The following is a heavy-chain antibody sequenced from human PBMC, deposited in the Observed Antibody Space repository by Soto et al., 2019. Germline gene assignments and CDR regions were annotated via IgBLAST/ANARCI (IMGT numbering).Heavy chain of an antibody. CDR1: GGSFSGYY. CDR2: INHSGST. J-gene: IGHJ5*02. V-gene: IGHV4-34*01. D-gene: IGHD3-16*02. CDR3: ARGNYDYVWGSYRYGNWFDP. Sequence: QVQLQQWGAGLLKPSETLSLTCAVYGGSFSGYYWSWIRQPPGKGLEWIGEINHSGSTNYNPSLKRRVTISVDTSKNQFSLKLSSVTAADTAVYYCARGNYDYVWGSYRYGNWFDPWGQGTLVTVSS.